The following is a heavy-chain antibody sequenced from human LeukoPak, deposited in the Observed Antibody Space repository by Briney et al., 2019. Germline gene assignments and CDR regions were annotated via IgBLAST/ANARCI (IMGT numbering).Heavy chain of an antibody. J-gene: IGHJ4*02. CDR2: ISSSSSYI. CDR3: ARAGSTWSYLNY. Sequence: GGSLRLSCAASGFTFSDYSMNWVRQAPGKGLEWVSSISSSSSYIYYADSVKGRFTISRDNAKNSLYLQMNTLRPEATPCNYCARAGSTWSYLNYWGQGTLVTVSS. CDR1: GFTFSDYS. V-gene: IGHV3-21*04. D-gene: IGHD6-13*01.